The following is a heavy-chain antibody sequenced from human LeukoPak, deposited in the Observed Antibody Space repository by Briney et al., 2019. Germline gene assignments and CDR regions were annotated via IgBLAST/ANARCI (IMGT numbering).Heavy chain of an antibody. V-gene: IGHV3-23*01. Sequence: GGSLRLSCAASGFTLNNYAMSWVRQAPGKGLEWVSAISASGGTTYYADSVKGRFTISRDNSENTLFLQMNSLRAEDTAVYYCAKEPREYCSSTSCPNWFDSWGQGTLVTVSS. J-gene: IGHJ5*01. CDR1: GFTLNNYA. CDR2: ISASGGTT. CDR3: AKEPREYCSSTSCPNWFDS. D-gene: IGHD2-2*01.